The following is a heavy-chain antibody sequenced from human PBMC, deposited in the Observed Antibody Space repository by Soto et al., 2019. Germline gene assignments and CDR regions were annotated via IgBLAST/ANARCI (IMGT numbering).Heavy chain of an antibody. CDR2: IIPIFGTA. J-gene: IGHJ6*02. D-gene: IGHD2-2*01. V-gene: IGHV1-69*13. CDR3: ARFQGRDCSSTSCQIYGMDV. Sequence: SVKVSCKASGGTFSSYAISWVRQAPGQGLEWMGGIIPIFGTANYAQKFQGRVTITADESTSTAYMELSSLRSEDTAVYYCARFQGRDCSSTSCQIYGMDVWGQGTTVTVSS. CDR1: GGTFSSYA.